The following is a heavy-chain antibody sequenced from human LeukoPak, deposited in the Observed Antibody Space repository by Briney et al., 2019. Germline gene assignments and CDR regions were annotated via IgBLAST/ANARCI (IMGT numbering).Heavy chain of an antibody. Sequence: GASVKVSCKASGYTFTSYAMNWVRQAPGQGLEWMGWINTNTGNPTYAQGFTGRFVFSLDTSVSAAYLQISSLKAEDTAVYYCARATPWSGYLSGGYWGQGTLVTVSS. D-gene: IGHD3-3*01. CDR2: INTNTGNP. J-gene: IGHJ4*02. V-gene: IGHV7-4-1*02. CDR1: GYTFTSYA. CDR3: ARATPWSGYLSGGY.